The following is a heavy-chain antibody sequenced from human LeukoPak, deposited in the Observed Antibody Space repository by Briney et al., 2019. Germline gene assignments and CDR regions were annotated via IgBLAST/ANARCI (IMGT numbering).Heavy chain of an antibody. CDR1: GYTFTGYY. CDR3: AKGGLVPRWLQSDYFDY. Sequence: ASVKVSCKASGYTFTGYYMHWVRQAPGQGLEWMGRINPNSGGTNYAQKFQGRVTMTRDTSISTAYMELSRLRSDDTAVYYCAKGGLVPRWLQSDYFDYWGQGTLVTVSS. CDR2: INPNSGGT. D-gene: IGHD5-24*01. J-gene: IGHJ4*02. V-gene: IGHV1-2*06.